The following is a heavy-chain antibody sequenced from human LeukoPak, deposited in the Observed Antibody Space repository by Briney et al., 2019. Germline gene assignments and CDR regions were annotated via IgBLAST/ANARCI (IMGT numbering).Heavy chain of an antibody. CDR1: GYIFNTNG. D-gene: IGHD6-13*01. Sequence: VKVSCKASGYIFNTNGLSWVRQAPGQGLEWMGWIHANTGSTNYAQIFQGRVHMTTDTSTATAYMELTSLRSDDTATYYCARDAFQGSSWSNWFDSWGQGTLVIVSS. CDR2: IHANTGST. CDR3: ARDAFQGSSWSNWFDS. J-gene: IGHJ5*01. V-gene: IGHV1-18*01.